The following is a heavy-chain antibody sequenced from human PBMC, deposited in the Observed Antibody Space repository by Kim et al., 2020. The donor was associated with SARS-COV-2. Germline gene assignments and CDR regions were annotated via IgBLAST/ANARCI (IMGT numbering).Heavy chain of an antibody. V-gene: IGHV1-18*01. CDR3: ARVGVVVAATPSLPLDY. D-gene: IGHD2-15*01. Sequence: ASVKVSCKASGYPFTSYGISWVRQAPGQGLEWMGWISGYNGYTNSAQKLRGRVTMTTDTSTSTAYMELRSLRSDDTAVYYCARVGVVVAATPSLPLDYWGQGTLVTVSS. J-gene: IGHJ4*02. CDR2: ISGYNGYT. CDR1: GYPFTSYG.